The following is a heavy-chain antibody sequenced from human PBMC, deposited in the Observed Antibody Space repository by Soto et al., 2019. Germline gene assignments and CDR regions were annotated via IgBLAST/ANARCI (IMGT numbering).Heavy chain of an antibody. CDR1: GYTFTNYA. J-gene: IGHJ4*02. CDR2: ISAYNGNT. V-gene: IGHV1-18*01. CDR3: ARIRDLRFFDWLYFDS. D-gene: IGHD3-9*01. Sequence: GASVKVSCKASGYTFTNYAIIWVRQAPGQGLEWMGWISAYNGNTNYAQKFQGRVTMTTDTSTTTAYMELRSLRSDDTAVFYCARIRDLRFFDWLYFDSWGQGTLVTVSS.